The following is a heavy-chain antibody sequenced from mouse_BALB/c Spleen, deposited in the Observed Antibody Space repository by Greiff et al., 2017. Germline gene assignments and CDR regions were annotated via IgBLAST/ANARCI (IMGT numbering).Heavy chain of an antibody. CDR1: GFTFSSYG. CDR2: ISSGGSYT. CDR3: ARPYGTVYYAMDY. Sequence: EVKLVESGGDLVKPGGSLKLSCAASGFTFSSYGMSWVRQTPDKRLEWVATISSGGSYTYYPDSVKGRFTISRDNAKNTLYLQMSSLKSEDTAMYYCARPYGTVYYAMDYWGQGTSVTVSS. V-gene: IGHV5-6*01. J-gene: IGHJ4*01. D-gene: IGHD2-1*01.